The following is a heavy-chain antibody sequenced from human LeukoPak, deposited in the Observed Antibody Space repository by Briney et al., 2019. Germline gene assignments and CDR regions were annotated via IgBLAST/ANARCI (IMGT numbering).Heavy chain of an antibody. J-gene: IGHJ5*02. CDR1: GGSISSGSYY. D-gene: IGHD5-12*01. CDR3: ARSGPPGYSGRPDFESWFDP. V-gene: IGHV4-61*02. Sequence: SETLSLTCTVSGGSISSGSYYWSWIRQPAGKGLEWIGRIYTSGSTNYNPSLKSRVTISVDTSKNQFSLKLSSVTAADTAVYYCARSGPPGYSGRPDFESWFDPWGQGTLVTVSS. CDR2: IYTSGST.